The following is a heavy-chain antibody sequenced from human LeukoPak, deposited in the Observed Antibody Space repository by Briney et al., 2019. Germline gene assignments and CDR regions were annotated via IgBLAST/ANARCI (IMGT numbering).Heavy chain of an antibody. D-gene: IGHD3-10*01. CDR2: IYWDDEK. CDR1: GFSLSTSGVG. Sequence: SGPTLVKPTQTLTLTCTFSGFSLSTSGVGVGWIRQPPGXAXXXLALIYWDDEKYYSPSLKSKLSISRDTSRNQVVLTMTNMDPLDTGTYFCAHSYYFGSRSYYNVWFAPWGLGTLVSVSS. V-gene: IGHV2-5*02. CDR3: AHSYYFGSRSYYNVWFAP. J-gene: IGHJ5*02.